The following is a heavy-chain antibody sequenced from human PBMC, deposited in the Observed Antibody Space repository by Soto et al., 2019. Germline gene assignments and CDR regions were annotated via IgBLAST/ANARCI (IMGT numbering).Heavy chain of an antibody. D-gene: IGHD5-12*01. CDR3: AGRRDGYNYGY. CDR2: IYHSGSP. CDR1: GGSISRGGHS. Sequence: SETLSLTCAVSGGSISRGGHSWSWIRQPPGKGLEWIGYIYHSGSPHYNPSLKSRVTISVDTSKNQFSLNLSSVTAADTAVYYCAGRRDGYNYGYWGQGTLVTVYS. J-gene: IGHJ4*02. V-gene: IGHV4-30-2*01.